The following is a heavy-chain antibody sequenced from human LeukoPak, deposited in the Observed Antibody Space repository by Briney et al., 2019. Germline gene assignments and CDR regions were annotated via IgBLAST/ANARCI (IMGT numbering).Heavy chain of an antibody. CDR3: ARETVGATRSFDY. CDR1: GGSISSYY. V-gene: IGHV4-59*01. J-gene: IGHJ4*02. Sequence: PSETLSLTCTVSGGSISSYYWSWIRQPPGKGLEWIGYIYYSGSTNYNPSLKSRVTISVDTSKNQFSLKLSSVTAADTAVYYCARETVGATRSFDYWGQGTLVTVSS. CDR2: IYYSGST. D-gene: IGHD1-26*01.